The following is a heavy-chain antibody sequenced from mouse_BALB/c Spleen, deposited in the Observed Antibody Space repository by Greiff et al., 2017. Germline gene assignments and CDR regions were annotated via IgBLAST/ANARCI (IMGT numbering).Heavy chain of an antibody. D-gene: IGHD2-4*01. CDR1: GFTFSSYG. V-gene: IGHV5-6*01. Sequence: DVQLVESGGDLVKPGGSLKLSCAASGFTFSSYGMSWVRQTPDKRLEWVATISSGGSYTYYPDSVKGRFTISRDNAKNTLYLQMSSLKSEDTAMYYCARDYDYPFAMDYWGQGTSVTVSS. J-gene: IGHJ4*01. CDR2: ISSGGSYT. CDR3: ARDYDYPFAMDY.